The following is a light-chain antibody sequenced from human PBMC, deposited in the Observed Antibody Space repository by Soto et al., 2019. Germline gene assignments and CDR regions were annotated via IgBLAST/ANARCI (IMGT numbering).Light chain of an antibody. CDR2: GES. Sequence: EIVLTQSPGTLSLSPRERATLSCRASQRVGNYLAWDQQKPGQAPRLLSYGESRRATVIPDRFKGSGSGTDFTLTISRLEPEDCSVYYYQHYGGSPQTFGQGTKVGIK. CDR3: QHYGGSPQT. J-gene: IGKJ1*01. V-gene: IGKV3-20*01. CDR1: QRVGNY.